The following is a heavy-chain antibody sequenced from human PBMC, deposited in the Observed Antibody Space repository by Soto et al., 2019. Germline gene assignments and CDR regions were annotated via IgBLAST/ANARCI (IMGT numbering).Heavy chain of an antibody. CDR1: GGTFGSHG. CDR3: ARGAMANFDY. Sequence: SVKVSCKASGGTFGSHGIAWVRQAPGQGLEWMGGFIAMLGTPTYAKKVQGRATITADESLTSSYLELRSLRSEDTAVYYCARGAMANFDYWGQGTVVTVSS. V-gene: IGHV1-69*13. CDR2: FIAMLGTP. D-gene: IGHD5-18*01. J-gene: IGHJ4*02.